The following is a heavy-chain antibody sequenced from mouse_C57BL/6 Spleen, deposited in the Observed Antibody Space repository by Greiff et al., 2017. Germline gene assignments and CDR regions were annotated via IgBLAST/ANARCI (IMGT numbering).Heavy chain of an antibody. Sequence: QVQLQQPGAELVKPGASVKLSCKASGYTFTSYWMQWVKQRPGQGLEWIGEIDPSDSYTNYNQKFKGKATLTVDTSSSTAYMQLSSLTSEDSAVYYCARSPLDYRGQGTTLTFSS. J-gene: IGHJ2*01. CDR1: GYTFTSYW. V-gene: IGHV1-50*01. CDR3: ARSPLDY. CDR2: IDPSDSYT.